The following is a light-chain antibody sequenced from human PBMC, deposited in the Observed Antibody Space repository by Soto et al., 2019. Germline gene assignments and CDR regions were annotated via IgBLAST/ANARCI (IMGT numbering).Light chain of an antibody. CDR1: QSVDRNY. CDR3: YQFASTPRT. CDR2: GES. V-gene: IGKV3-20*01. J-gene: IGKJ1*01. Sequence: EIVLTQSPGTLSLSPGESATLSCRASQSVDRNYLAWYQQKPGQAPRLLIYGESSRATGIPPRFSGSGSGTEFVLTISGLEPEDFAVYYCYQFASTPRTFGQGTKVESK.